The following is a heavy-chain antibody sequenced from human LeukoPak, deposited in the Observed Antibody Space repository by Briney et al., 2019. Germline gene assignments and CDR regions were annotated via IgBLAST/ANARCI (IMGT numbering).Heavy chain of an antibody. CDR1: GFTFRNYG. D-gene: IGHD3-22*01. CDR2: IWFNGIDK. J-gene: IGHJ4*02. CDR3: ARDADTTSHYSNFDY. V-gene: IGHV3-33*01. Sequence: GGSLRLSCAASGFTFRNYGIHWVRQAPGKGLEWVAVIWFNGIDKYYADSVKGRFTVSRDNSKNTVSLQMNSLRADDTGVYFCARDADTTSHYSNFDYWGQGSLVTVSS.